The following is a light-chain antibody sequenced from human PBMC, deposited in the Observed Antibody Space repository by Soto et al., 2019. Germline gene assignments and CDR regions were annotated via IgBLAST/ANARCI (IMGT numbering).Light chain of an antibody. CDR3: QQYGDSPFT. CDR2: AAS. Sequence: EIVLTQSPGTLSLSPGEGATLSCRASQTVTVNSLAWYQQTPGQTPRLLIYAASTRATGIPDRFNGSGSGTDFVLTISRLEHEDFAMYYCQQYGDSPFTFGPGTKVDIK. CDR1: QTVTVNS. V-gene: IGKV3-20*01. J-gene: IGKJ3*01.